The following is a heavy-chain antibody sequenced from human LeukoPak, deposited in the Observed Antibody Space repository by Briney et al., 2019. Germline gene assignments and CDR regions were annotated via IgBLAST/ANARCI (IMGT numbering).Heavy chain of an antibody. D-gene: IGHD5-18*01. CDR3: ARTTEGGYTYGYFYYYYMDV. J-gene: IGHJ6*03. V-gene: IGHV4-39*01. Sequence: PSETLSLTCTVSGGSISSSSYYWGWIRQPPGKGLEWIGSIYYSGSTYYNPSLKSRVTISVDTSKNQFSLKLSSVTAADTAVYYCARTTEGGYTYGYFYYYYMDVWGKGTTVTISS. CDR2: IYYSGST. CDR1: GGSISSSSYY.